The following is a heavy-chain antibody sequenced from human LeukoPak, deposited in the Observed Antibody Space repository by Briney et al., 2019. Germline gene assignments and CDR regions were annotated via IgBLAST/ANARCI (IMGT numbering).Heavy chain of an antibody. CDR3: ARGRTIFGVVTPPRVSDYYYGMDV. V-gene: IGHV1-69*13. Sequence: SVKVSCKASGGTFSSYAISWVRQAPGQGLEWMGGIIPIFGTANYAQKFQGRVTITADESTSTAYMELSSLRSEDTAVYYCARGRTIFGVVTPPRVSDYYYGMDVWGQGTTVTVSS. J-gene: IGHJ6*02. CDR2: IIPIFGTA. D-gene: IGHD3-3*01. CDR1: GGTFSSYA.